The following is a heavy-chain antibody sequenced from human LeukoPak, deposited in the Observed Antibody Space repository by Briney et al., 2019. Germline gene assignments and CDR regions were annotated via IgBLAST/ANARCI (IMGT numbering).Heavy chain of an antibody. V-gene: IGHV3-48*02. D-gene: IGHD1-26*01. CDR1: GFTFSSYA. CDR3: ASSGSYRFDY. Sequence: GGSLILSCAASGFTFSSYAMNWVRQAPGKGLEWVSHITASGTAMFYADSVKGRFTISRDSAKNSLYLQMNSLRDEDTAVYYCASSGSYRFDYWGQGTLVTVSS. J-gene: IGHJ4*02. CDR2: ITASGTAM.